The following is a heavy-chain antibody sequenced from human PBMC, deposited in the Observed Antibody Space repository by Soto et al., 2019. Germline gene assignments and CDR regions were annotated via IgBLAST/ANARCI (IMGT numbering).Heavy chain of an antibody. CDR2: IYYSGST. Sequence: QVQLQESGPGLVKPSETLSLTCTVSGGSISSYYWSWIRQPPGKGLEWIGYIYYSGSTNYNPSLKSXXTXSXXTSKNQFSLKLSSVTAADTAVYYCARLRYSGYFDYWGQGTLVTVSS. J-gene: IGHJ4*02. CDR1: GGSISSYY. V-gene: IGHV4-59*08. D-gene: IGHD1-26*01. CDR3: ARLRYSGYFDY.